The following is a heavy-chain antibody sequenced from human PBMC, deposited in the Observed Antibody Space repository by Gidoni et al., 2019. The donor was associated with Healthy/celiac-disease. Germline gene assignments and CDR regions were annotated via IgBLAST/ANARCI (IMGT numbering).Heavy chain of an antibody. CDR2: IYHSGST. V-gene: IGHV4-4*02. CDR3: ARRGGDSGYLDAFDI. J-gene: IGHJ3*02. CDR1: GGSISSSNW. D-gene: IGHD5-12*01. Sequence: QVQLQESGPGLVKPSGTLSLTCAVSGGSISSSNWWSWVRQPPGKGLEWTGEIYHSGSTNYNPFLKSRVTISVDKSKNQFSLKLSSVTAADTAVYYCARRGGDSGYLDAFDIWGQGTMVTVSS.